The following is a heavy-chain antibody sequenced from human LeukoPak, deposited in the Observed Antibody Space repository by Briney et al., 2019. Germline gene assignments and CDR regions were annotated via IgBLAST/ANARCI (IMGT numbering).Heavy chain of an antibody. Sequence: PSETLSLTCTVSSGSITNANYYWGWIRQPPGKGLEWIGTIYHSGTTYYNSSLKSRVTISVYTSKNQFSLKLSSVTAADTAVYYCARDFRNKDWYFDLWGRGTLVTVSS. CDR2: IYHSGTT. J-gene: IGHJ2*01. CDR3: ARDFRNKDWYFDL. CDR1: SGSITNANYY. V-gene: IGHV4-39*07. D-gene: IGHD2/OR15-2a*01.